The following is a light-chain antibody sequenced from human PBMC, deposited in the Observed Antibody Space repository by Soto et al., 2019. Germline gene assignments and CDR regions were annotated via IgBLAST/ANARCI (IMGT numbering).Light chain of an antibody. CDR3: QHPGT. Sequence: DIQMTQSPSSLSASVGDRVTITCRASQSISSYLNWYQQKPGKAPKLLIYKASSLESGVPSRFSGSGSGTEFTLTISSLQPDDFATYYCQHPGTFGQGTKVDIK. J-gene: IGKJ1*01. V-gene: IGKV1-5*03. CDR2: KAS. CDR1: QSISSY.